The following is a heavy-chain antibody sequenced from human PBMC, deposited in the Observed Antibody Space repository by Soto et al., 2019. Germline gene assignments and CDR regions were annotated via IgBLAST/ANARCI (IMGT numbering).Heavy chain of an antibody. CDR1: GYTFSNFG. J-gene: IGHJ6*03. CDR3: ARGVRVSACLDYDMDV. CDR2: INPDNGDT. D-gene: IGHD3-10*02. Sequence: QVQLVQSGAEVKKPGASLKVSCKASGYTFSNFGVSWVRQAPGQGLEWIGWINPDNGDTNYGQKFQGRATMTTDTFTNTAYMEVRALSSDDTAVYYCARGVRVSACLDYDMDVWGEGTTVTVSS. V-gene: IGHV1-18*01.